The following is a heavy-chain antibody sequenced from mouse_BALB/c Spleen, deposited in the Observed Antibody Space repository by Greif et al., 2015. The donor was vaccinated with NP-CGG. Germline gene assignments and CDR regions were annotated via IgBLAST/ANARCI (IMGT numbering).Heavy chain of an antibody. CDR1: GFTFSSFG. V-gene: IGHV5-17*02. J-gene: IGHJ3*01. CDR3: ARGSTMITTDWFAY. Sequence: EVKLMESGGGLVQPGGSRKLSCAASGFTFSSFGMHWVRQAPEKGLEWVAYISSGSSTIYYADTVKGRFTISRDNPKNTLFLQMTSLRSEDTAMYYCARGSTMITTDWFAYWGQGTLVTVSA. CDR2: ISSGSSTI. D-gene: IGHD2-4*01.